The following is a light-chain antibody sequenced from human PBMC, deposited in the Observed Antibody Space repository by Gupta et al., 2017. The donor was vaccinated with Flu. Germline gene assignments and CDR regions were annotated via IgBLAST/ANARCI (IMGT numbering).Light chain of an antibody. CDR1: QNVNNN. CDR2: SAS. V-gene: IGKV3-15*01. J-gene: IGKJ4*01. Sequence: EVVLTHSPATLSVSPGGRVSPSSMASQNVNNNLAWYQQKPGQAPRLLIYSASSMATGVPARFSGVGCGIDFTLTVSGLQSEDSALYYCQQYNLWPPLTFGGGTKLEI. CDR3: QQYNLWPPLT.